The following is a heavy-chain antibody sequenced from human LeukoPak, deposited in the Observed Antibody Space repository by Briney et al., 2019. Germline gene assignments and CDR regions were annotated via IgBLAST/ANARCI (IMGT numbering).Heavy chain of an antibody. V-gene: IGHV1-18*01. Sequence: GASVKVSCKASGYSFISYGISWVRQAPGQGLEWMGWISANNGNTNYAQKLQGRVTMTIDTSTSTAYMELRSLRSDDTAVYYCARDPYDSSGGDRFDYWGQGTLVTVSS. CDR2: ISANNGNT. CDR1: GYSFISYG. CDR3: ARDPYDSSGGDRFDY. D-gene: IGHD3-22*01. J-gene: IGHJ4*02.